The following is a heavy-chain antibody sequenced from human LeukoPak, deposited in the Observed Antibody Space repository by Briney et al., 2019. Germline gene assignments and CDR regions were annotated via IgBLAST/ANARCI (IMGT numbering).Heavy chain of an antibody. CDR2: IKQDGSKK. CDR3: TRVGYIDEGIDY. CDR1: GFPFSSYW. J-gene: IGHJ4*02. D-gene: IGHD5-24*01. Sequence: PGGSLRLSCVASGFPFSSYWMTWVRQAPGKGLEWVANIKQDGSKKSYVDSVKGRFTISRDNAKNSLYLQMNGLGAEDTAIYYCTRVGYIDEGIDYWGQGTLVTVSS. V-gene: IGHV3-7*04.